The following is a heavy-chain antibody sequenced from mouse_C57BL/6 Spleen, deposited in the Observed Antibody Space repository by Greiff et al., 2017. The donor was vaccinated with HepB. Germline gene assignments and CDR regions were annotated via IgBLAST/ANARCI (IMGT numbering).Heavy chain of an antibody. V-gene: IGHV1-69*01. J-gene: IGHJ2*01. CDR1: GYTFTSYW. D-gene: IGHD1-1*01. CDR3: ARCHYYGSSYLDY. Sequence: VQLQPSGAELVMPGASVKLSCKASGYTFTSYWMHWVKQRPGQGLEWIGEIDPSDSYTNYNQKIKGKSTLTVDKSSSTAYMQLSSLTSEDSAVYYCARCHYYGSSYLDYWGQGTTLTVSS. CDR2: IDPSDSYT.